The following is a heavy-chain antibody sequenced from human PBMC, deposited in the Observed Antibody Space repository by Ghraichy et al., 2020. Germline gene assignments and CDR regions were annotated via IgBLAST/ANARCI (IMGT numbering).Heavy chain of an antibody. V-gene: IGHV3-48*02. CDR2: ITISSRTT. CDR3: ARGSRVVRFYYYDGMDV. CDR1: GFTFSGYS. Sequence: GESLNISCVGSGFTFSGYSMNWVRQSPGKGLQWLSYITISSRTTSYADSVKGRFTISRDNAQNSLYLQMKSLRDDDTGVYYCARGSRVVRFYYYDGMDVWGQGTTVTVSS. D-gene: IGHD2-21*01. J-gene: IGHJ6*02.